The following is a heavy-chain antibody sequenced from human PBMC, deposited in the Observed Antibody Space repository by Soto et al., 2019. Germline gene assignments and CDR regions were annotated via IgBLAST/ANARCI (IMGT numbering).Heavy chain of an antibody. V-gene: IGHV1-18*01. CDR2: ISAYNGNT. CDR3: ASSVNYDSSGYYSFHAFDI. D-gene: IGHD3-22*01. J-gene: IGHJ3*02. CDR1: GYTFTSDG. Sequence: QVQLVQSGAEVKKPGASVKVSCQASGYTFTSDGISWVRQAPGQGLEWMGWISAYNGNTNYAQKLQGRVTMTTDTSTSTAYMELGSLRSDDTAVYYCASSVNYDSSGYYSFHAFDICGQGTILIVSA.